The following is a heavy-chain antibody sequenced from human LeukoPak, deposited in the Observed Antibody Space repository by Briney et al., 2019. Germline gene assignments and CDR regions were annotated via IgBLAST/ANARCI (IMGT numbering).Heavy chain of an antibody. V-gene: IGHV3-74*01. Sequence: GGSLRLSCAASGFTFSDSWMHWVRQVPGKGLEWVSRMNSDGTTTNYADSVKGRFTISRDNAQNTLYLQMNSLRVEDTGVYYCARAGYYRFDYWGQGTLVTVSS. J-gene: IGHJ4*02. CDR2: MNSDGTTT. CDR1: GFTFSDSW. CDR3: ARAGYYRFDY. D-gene: IGHD3-22*01.